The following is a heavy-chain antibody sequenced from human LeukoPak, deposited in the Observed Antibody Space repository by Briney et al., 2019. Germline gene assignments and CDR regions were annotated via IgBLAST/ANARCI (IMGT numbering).Heavy chain of an antibody. J-gene: IGHJ4*02. CDR3: AKAPWGDYVPDFDY. D-gene: IGHD4-17*01. Sequence: GGSLRLSCAASGFTFSGYAMSWVRQAPGKGLEWVSAISGSGGSTYYADSVKGRFTISRDNSKNTLYLQMNSLRAEDTAVYYCAKAPWGDYVPDFDYWGQGTLVTVSS. V-gene: IGHV3-23*01. CDR2: ISGSGGST. CDR1: GFTFSGYA.